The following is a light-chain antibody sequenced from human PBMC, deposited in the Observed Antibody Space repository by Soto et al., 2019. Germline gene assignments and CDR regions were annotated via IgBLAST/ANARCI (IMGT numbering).Light chain of an antibody. CDR1: SSDVGGYNY. CDR3: SSYGGSNNFVL. Sequence: QSALTQPPSASGSLGQSVTISCTGTSSDVGGYNYVSWYQQRPGKAPKLMIYEVNERPSGVPDRFSGSKSGNTASLTVSGLQAEDEADYYCSSYGGSNNFVLFGGGNKLTVL. J-gene: IGLJ2*01. CDR2: EVN. V-gene: IGLV2-8*01.